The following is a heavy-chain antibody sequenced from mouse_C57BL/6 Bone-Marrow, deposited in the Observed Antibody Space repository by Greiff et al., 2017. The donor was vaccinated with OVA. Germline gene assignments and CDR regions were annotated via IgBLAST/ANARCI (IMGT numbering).Heavy chain of an antibody. CDR3: SRRQYGNYVGFCTY. CDR1: GYTFTSYG. V-gene: IGHV1-81*01. Sequence: QVQLQQSGAELARPGASVKLSCKASGYTFTSYGIRWVKQRTGQGLEWIGEIYPRSGNTYYNEKFKGKATLTADKSSSTAYMELRSLTSDDSAVDFYSRRQYGNYVGFCTYWGQGTLVTVSA. CDR2: IYPRSGNT. J-gene: IGHJ3*01. D-gene: IGHD2-10*02.